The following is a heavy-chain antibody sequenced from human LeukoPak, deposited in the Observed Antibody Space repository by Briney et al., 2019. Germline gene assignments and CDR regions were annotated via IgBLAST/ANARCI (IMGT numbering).Heavy chain of an antibody. CDR3: ARPHEGFLGWLGGYFDY. CDR1: GFTFSSYS. CDR2: ISSSSSTI. J-gene: IGHJ4*02. D-gene: IGHD3-3*01. Sequence: GGSLRLSCAASGFTFSSYSMNWVRQAPGKGLEWVSYISSSSSTIYYADSVKGRFTISRDNAKNSLYLQMNSLRDEDTAVYYCARPHEGFLGWLGGYFDYWGQGTLVTVSS. V-gene: IGHV3-48*02.